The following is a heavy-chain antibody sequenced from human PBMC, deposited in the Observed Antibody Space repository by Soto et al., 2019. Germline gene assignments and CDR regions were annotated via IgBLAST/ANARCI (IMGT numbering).Heavy chain of an antibody. CDR1: GGSISTSSYH. J-gene: IGHJ5*02. CDR3: ARSVFP. V-gene: IGHV4-39*07. Sequence: SETLSLTCTVSGGSISTSSYHWAWIRQPPGKGLEWIASIYYSGSTYYNPSLKSRATISVDTSKNQFSLKLSSVTAADTAVYYCARSVFPWGQGTLVTVSS. CDR2: IYYSGST.